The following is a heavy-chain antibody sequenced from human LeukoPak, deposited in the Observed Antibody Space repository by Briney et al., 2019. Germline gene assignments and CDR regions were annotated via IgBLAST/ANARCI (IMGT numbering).Heavy chain of an antibody. Sequence: GGSLRLSCAASGFGFSSHWMHWVRQAPGKGLVWVSRSNSDGSVRNYADSVEGRFIISRDNAKNTLYLQMNNLGVEDTAVYFCARDPSVNNAIGYNWFDHWGQGALVTVSS. V-gene: IGHV3-74*01. J-gene: IGHJ5*02. CDR2: SNSDGSVR. D-gene: IGHD2/OR15-2a*01. CDR1: GFGFSSHW. CDR3: ARDPSVNNAIGYNWFDH.